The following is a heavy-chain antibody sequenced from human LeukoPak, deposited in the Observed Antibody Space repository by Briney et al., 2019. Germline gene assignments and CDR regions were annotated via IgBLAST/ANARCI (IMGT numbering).Heavy chain of an antibody. Sequence: GGSLRLSCAASGFTFSNDWMSWVRQAPGKGLEWVANINKDGSEKYYVDAVKGRFTISRDNAKTSLYLQMNSLRAEDTAVYYCARDLSGIAGYTYGRGIDYWGQGTLVTVSS. CDR1: GFTFSNDW. D-gene: IGHD5-18*01. CDR2: INKDGSEK. J-gene: IGHJ4*02. CDR3: ARDLSGIAGYTYGRGIDY. V-gene: IGHV3-7*01.